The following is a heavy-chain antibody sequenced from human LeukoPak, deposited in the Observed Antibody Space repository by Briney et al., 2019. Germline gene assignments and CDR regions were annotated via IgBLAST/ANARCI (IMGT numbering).Heavy chain of an antibody. V-gene: IGHV1-69*04. J-gene: IGHJ6*02. CDR3: ARDNSGYDYYYYYGMDV. CDR2: IIPILGIA. D-gene: IGHD5-12*01. CDR1: GGTFSSYA. Sequence: ASVKVSCKASGGTFSSYAISWVRQAPGQGLEWMGRIIPILGIANYAQKFQGRVTITADKSTSTAYMELSSLRSEDTAVYYCARDNSGYDYYYYYGMDVWGQGTTVTVSS.